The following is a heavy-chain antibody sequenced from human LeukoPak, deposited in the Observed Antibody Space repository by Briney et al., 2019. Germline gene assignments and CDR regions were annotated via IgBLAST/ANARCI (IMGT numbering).Heavy chain of an antibody. CDR2: VSAANNP. D-gene: IGHD5-24*01. J-gene: IGHJ4*02. CDR1: GYIFTPHH. CDR3: AMSVEMPPIPSFDY. V-gene: IGHV1-3*01. Sequence: ASVKVSCKTSGYIFTPHHIHWMRQAPGQGLELLGWVSAANNPEYSQKFQGRVVITRDASATTSYLELNSLRSEDTDVYYCAMSVEMPPIPSFDYWGQGTLVTVPS.